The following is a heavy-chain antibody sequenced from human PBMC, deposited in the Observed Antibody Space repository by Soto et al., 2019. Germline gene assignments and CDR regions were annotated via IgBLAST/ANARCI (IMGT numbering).Heavy chain of an antibody. CDR2: IKPDGSAT. V-gene: IGHV3-7*03. CDR3: FGGNGGPQ. Sequence: EVQLVESGGDLVQPGGSQRLSCRTSDFTLGNYWMNWARQAPGKGLEWVANIKPDGSATNYVDSVKGRFTISRDNVRNSVSLQMNSLRVEDTAVYFCFGGNGGPQWGQGTLVTVSS. D-gene: IGHD3-16*01. CDR1: DFTLGNYW. J-gene: IGHJ4*02.